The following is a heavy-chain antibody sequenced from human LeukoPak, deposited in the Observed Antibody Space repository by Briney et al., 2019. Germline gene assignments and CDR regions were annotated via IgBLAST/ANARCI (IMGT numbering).Heavy chain of an antibody. D-gene: IGHD3-22*01. CDR2: IYHSGST. J-gene: IGHJ4*02. Sequence: PSETLSLTCAVSGGSISSGGYSWSWIRQPPGTGLEWIGYIYHSGSTYYNPSLKSRVTISVDRSKNQFSLKLSSVTAADTAVYYCARGGRARPSDYYDSSGYLDYWGQGTLVTVSS. CDR1: GGSISSGGYS. V-gene: IGHV4-30-2*01. CDR3: ARGGRARPSDYYDSSGYLDY.